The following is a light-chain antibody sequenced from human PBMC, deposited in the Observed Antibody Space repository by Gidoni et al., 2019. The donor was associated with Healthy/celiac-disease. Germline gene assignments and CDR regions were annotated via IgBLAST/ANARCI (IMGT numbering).Light chain of an antibody. CDR3: QVWDSSSEDWV. Sequence: SYVLTPPPSVSVAPGKTDRITCGGNNIDSKSVHWYQQKPGQAPVLVIYYDRDRPSGIPERFSGSNSGNTATLTISRVEAGDEADYYCQVWDSSSEDWVFGGGTKLPVL. V-gene: IGLV3-21*04. J-gene: IGLJ3*02. CDR1: NIDSKS. CDR2: YDR.